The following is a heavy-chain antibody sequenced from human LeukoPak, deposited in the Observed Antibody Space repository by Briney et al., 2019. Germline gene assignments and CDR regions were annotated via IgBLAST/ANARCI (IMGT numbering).Heavy chain of an antibody. CDR2: INAGNGNT. V-gene: IGHV1-3*01. CDR1: GYTFTNFA. CDR3: ARDGLSSSWTN. J-gene: IGHJ4*02. Sequence: ASVKVSCKPSGYTFTNFAIHWVRQAPGQRLEWMGWINAGNGNTKYSQNLQGRVTIAGDTSASTVYMELSSLRSEDTAVYYCARDGLSSSWTNWGQGTLVTVSS. D-gene: IGHD6-13*01.